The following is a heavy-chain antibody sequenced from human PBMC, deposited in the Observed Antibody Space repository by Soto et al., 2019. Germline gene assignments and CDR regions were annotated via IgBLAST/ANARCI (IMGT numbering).Heavy chain of an antibody. Sequence: GGSLRLSCAASGFTFSSYAMSWVRQAPGKGLEWVSAISGSVSNTYYADSVKGRFTISRDNSRNTLYLQMNSLRAEDTAVYYCAKSPGSGWAYYYYGMDVWGQGTTVTVSS. D-gene: IGHD6-19*01. CDR3: AKSPGSGWAYYYYGMDV. CDR2: ISGSVSNT. J-gene: IGHJ6*02. V-gene: IGHV3-23*01. CDR1: GFTFSSYA.